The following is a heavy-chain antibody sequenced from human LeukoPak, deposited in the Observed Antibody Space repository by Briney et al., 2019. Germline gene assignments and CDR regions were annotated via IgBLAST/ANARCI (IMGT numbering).Heavy chain of an antibody. V-gene: IGHV4-34*01. Sequence: SETLSLTCAVYGGSFSGYYWSWIRQPPGKGLEWIGEINHSGSTNNNPSLKSRVTISVDTSKNQFSLKLSSVTAADTAVYYCARYYDQGVDYWGQGTLVTVSS. CDR2: INHSGST. J-gene: IGHJ4*02. D-gene: IGHD1-26*01. CDR1: GGSFSGYY. CDR3: ARYYDQGVDY.